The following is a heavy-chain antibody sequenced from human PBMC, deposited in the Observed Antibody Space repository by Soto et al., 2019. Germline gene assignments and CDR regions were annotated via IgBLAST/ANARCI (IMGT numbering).Heavy chain of an antibody. V-gene: IGHV5-51*01. Sequence: EXLKISCKCSGYXFASYLVAWVRHMPGKGLELIGIIYPSDSDTRYRPSFQVQVTISADKSISSAYLQWSSMRASDTAMYYCARGGVSTRTFDYWGQGTPGTVSS. J-gene: IGHJ4*02. CDR3: ARGGVSTRTFDY. D-gene: IGHD3-3*01. CDR1: GYXFASYL. CDR2: IYPSDSDT.